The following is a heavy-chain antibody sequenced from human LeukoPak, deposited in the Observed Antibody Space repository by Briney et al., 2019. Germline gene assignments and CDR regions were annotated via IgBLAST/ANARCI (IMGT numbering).Heavy chain of an antibody. V-gene: IGHV1-69*13. CDR2: IIPTFGTA. D-gene: IGHD1-26*01. CDR3: VTGGATYEFDY. J-gene: IGHJ4*02. Sequence: ASVKVSCKASGGTLSSYAISWVRQAPGQGLEWMGGIIPTFGTANYAQKFQGRVTITADESTSTAYMELSSLRSEDTAVYYCVTGGATYEFDYWGQGTLVTVSS. CDR1: GGTLSSYA.